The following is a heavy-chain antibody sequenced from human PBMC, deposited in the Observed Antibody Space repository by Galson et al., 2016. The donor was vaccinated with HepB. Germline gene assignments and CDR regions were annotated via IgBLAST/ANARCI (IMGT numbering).Heavy chain of an antibody. CDR1: GFTFDDYA. V-gene: IGHV3-9*01. J-gene: IGHJ4*02. CDR2: IYWNSALI. Sequence: SLRLSCAASGFTFDDYAFHWVRLAPGRGLEWVSHIYWNSALIDYADSVKGRFTISRDNAKNIVYLQMDRLTTEDTALYYCVKARGATTEVLDFWGQGTRVTVSS. D-gene: IGHD3-10*01. CDR3: VKARGATTEVLDF.